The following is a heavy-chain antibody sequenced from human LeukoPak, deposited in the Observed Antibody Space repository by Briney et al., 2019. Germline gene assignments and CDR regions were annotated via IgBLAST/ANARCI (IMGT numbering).Heavy chain of an antibody. D-gene: IGHD2-2*01. CDR1: GFTFSSYG. CDR2: IRYDGSNK. Sequence: GGSLRLSCAASGFTFSSYGMHWVRQAPGKGLEWVAFIRYDGSNKYYADSVKGRFTISRDNSKNTLYLQMNSLRAEDTAVYYCAKGGYCSSTSCHSGSYYFDYWGQGTLVTVSS. V-gene: IGHV3-30*02. CDR3: AKGGYCSSTSCHSGSYYFDY. J-gene: IGHJ4*02.